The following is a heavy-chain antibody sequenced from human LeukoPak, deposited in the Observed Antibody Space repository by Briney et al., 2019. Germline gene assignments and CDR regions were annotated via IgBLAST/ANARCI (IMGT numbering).Heavy chain of an antibody. CDR1: GFIFSSYG. Sequence: GGSLRLSCAASGFIFSSYGMHWVRQAPGKGLEWLAVIWYDGSYQYYADSVKGRFTVSRDISRDTLYLQMNSLRADDTAVYYCGRDWCGGDCYSIGYWGQGTLVTVSS. V-gene: IGHV3-33*01. CDR2: IWYDGSYQ. D-gene: IGHD2-21*02. CDR3: GRDWCGGDCYSIGY. J-gene: IGHJ4*02.